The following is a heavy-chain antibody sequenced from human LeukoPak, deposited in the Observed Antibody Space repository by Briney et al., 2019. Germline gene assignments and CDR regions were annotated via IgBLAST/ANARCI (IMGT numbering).Heavy chain of an antibody. D-gene: IGHD4-23*01. CDR1: GGSITTFY. CDR2: FSYTGST. V-gene: IGHV4-59*01. CDR3: ARDESAYGDNSDSAFDI. Sequence: SETLSLTCSVSGGSITTFYWSWIRQHPGKGLEGMGYFSYTGSTDYNLSLKSRVTISVDTSKNQFSLNLTSVTAADTAVYYCARDESAYGDNSDSAFDIWGQGTMVTVSS. J-gene: IGHJ3*02.